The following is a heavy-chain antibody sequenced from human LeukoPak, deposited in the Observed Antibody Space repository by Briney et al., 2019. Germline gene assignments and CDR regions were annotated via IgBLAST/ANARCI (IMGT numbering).Heavy chain of an antibody. Sequence: GGSLRLSCAASGFTFSSYTMSWVRQAPGKGLEWVSGVSGSGGSTHYADSVKGRFTISRDNSKNTLYLHMNSLRAEDTAVYYCAASLPNIVVVPATKGPFGYWGQGTLVTVSS. CDR2: VSGSGGST. CDR1: GFTFSSYT. CDR3: AASLPNIVVVPATKGPFGY. J-gene: IGHJ4*02. V-gene: IGHV3-23*01. D-gene: IGHD2-2*01.